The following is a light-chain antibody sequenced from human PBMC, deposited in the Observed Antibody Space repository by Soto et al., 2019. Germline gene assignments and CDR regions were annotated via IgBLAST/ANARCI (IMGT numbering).Light chain of an antibody. Sequence: EIVMTQSPATLSVSPGERAILSCRASQSVSSNLAWYQQKPGQAPRLLIHGASTRATGVPARFSGSGSGTEFTLTISSLQSEDSAVYYCQQYNNWRTFGQGTKVEIK. V-gene: IGKV3-15*01. CDR1: QSVSSN. CDR3: QQYNNWRT. J-gene: IGKJ1*01. CDR2: GAS.